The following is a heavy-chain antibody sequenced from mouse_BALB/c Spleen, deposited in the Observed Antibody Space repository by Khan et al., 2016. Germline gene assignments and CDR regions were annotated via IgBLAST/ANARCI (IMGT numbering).Heavy chain of an antibody. J-gene: IGHJ2*01. V-gene: IGHV5-6-5*01. D-gene: IGHD2-1*01. CDR3: AREDYGNYGGYFDY. CDR2: ISSGGST. Sequence: EVELVESGGGLVKPGGSLKLSCAASGFTFSSYAMSWVRQTPEKRLEWVASISSGGSTYYPDSVKGRFTISRDNARNILNLQMSSLRSEDTAMYXCAREDYGNYGGYFDYWGQGTTLTVSS. CDR1: GFTFSSYA.